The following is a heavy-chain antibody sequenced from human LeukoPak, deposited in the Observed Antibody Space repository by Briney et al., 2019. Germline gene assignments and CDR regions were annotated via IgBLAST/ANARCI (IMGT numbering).Heavy chain of an antibody. CDR1: GGSISSYY. V-gene: IGHV4-59*08. J-gene: IGHJ3*02. CDR3: ARHYYDSSGYYRPGAFGI. CDR2: IYYSGST. Sequence: SETLSLTCTVSGGSISSYYWSWIRQPPGKGLEWIGYIYYSGSTNYNPSLKSRVTISVDTSKNQFSLKLSSVTAADTAVYYCARHYYDSSGYYRPGAFGIWGQGTMVTVSS. D-gene: IGHD3-22*01.